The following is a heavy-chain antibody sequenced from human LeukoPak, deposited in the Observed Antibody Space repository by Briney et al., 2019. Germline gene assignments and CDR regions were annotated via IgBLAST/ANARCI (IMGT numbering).Heavy chain of an antibody. CDR2: INPNSGGT. CDR1: GYTFTGYY. CDR3: ATYYYGSGSSPFDY. Sequence: ASVKVSCKASGYTFTGYYMHWVRQAPGQELERMGRINPNSGGTNYAQKFQGRVTMTRDTSISTAYMELSTLRSDDTAVYYCATYYYGSGSSPFDYWGQGTLVTVSS. V-gene: IGHV1-2*06. D-gene: IGHD3-10*01. J-gene: IGHJ4*02.